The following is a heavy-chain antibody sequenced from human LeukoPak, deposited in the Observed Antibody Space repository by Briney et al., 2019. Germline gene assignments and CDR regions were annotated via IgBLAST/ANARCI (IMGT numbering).Heavy chain of an antibody. V-gene: IGHV4-59*08. CDR2: IYYSGST. D-gene: IGHD6-19*01. CDR3: ARRVAVAGYFDY. CDR1: GGSISSYY. J-gene: IGHJ4*02. Sequence: SETLSLTCTVSGGSISSYYWSWIRQPPGKGLEWIGYIYYSGSTNYNPSLKSRVAISVDTSKNQFSLKLSSVTAADTAVYYCARRVAVAGYFDYWGQGTLVTVSS.